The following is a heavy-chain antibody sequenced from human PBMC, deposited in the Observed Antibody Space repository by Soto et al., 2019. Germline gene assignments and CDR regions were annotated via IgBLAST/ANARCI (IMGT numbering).Heavy chain of an antibody. CDR3: ARVFRYYYDSSGSYTAFDI. CDR1: EYTFTSYY. J-gene: IGHJ3*02. V-gene: IGHV1-46*01. D-gene: IGHD3-22*01. Sequence: ASVKVSCKASEYTFTSYYMHWVRQAPGQGLEWMGIINPSGGSTSYAQKFQGRVTMTRDTSTSTVYMELSSLRSEDTAVYYCARVFRYYYDSSGSYTAFDIWGQGTMVTVSS. CDR2: INPSGGST.